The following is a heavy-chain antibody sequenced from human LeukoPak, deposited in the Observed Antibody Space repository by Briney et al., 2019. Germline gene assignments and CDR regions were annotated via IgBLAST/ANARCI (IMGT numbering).Heavy chain of an antibody. Sequence: SETLSLTCTVSGGSVSSDSYYWSWIRQPPGKGLEWIGNIYYRGSTYYNPSLKSRVTISVDTSKNQFSLKLSSVTAADTAVYYCARTKRPYYYDSSGPNWFDPWGQGTLVTVSS. CDR1: GGSVSSDSYY. J-gene: IGHJ5*02. V-gene: IGHV4-61*01. CDR2: IYYRGST. CDR3: ARTKRPYYYDSSGPNWFDP. D-gene: IGHD3-22*01.